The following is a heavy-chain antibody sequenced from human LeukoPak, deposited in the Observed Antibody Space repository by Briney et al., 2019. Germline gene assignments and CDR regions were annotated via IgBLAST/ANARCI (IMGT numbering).Heavy chain of an antibody. CDR3: ARLYCSGGSCYGAFDI. CDR1: GGSISSRSYY. V-gene: IGHV4-39*01. Sequence: SETLSLTSTISGGSISSRSYYWGWIRQPPGKGMEWIGSIHYSGSTYYNPSLKSRLTISVDPSKNRFSLKLSSVTAADTAVYYWARLYCSGGSCYGAFDIWGQGTMVTVSS. CDR2: IHYSGST. J-gene: IGHJ3*02. D-gene: IGHD2-15*01.